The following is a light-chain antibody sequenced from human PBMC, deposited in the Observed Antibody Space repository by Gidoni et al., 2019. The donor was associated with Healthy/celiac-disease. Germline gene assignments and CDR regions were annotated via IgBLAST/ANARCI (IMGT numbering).Light chain of an antibody. J-gene: IGKJ4*01. CDR3: QQRSNWPLT. V-gene: IGKV3-11*01. CDR2: DAS. CDR1: QRVSSY. Sequence: EIVLTQSPATLSLSPGERATLSRRASQRVSSYLAWYQQKPGQAPRLLIYDASNRATGIPARFSGSGSRTDFTLTISSLEPEDFAVYYCQQRSNWPLTFGGGTKVEIK.